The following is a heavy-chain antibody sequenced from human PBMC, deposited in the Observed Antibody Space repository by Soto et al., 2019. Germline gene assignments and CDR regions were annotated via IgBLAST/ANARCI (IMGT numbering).Heavy chain of an antibody. CDR1: GGSISSYD. Sequence: QVQLQESGPGLVKPSETLSLTCTVSGGSISSYDWSWIRQPPGKGLEWIGYSYYSGSTNYNPSLQSRVIISVDTSKNQFSLKLSSVTAADKAVYYCAGTFYGDYGVWVDYYYYMDVWGKGTTVTVSS. J-gene: IGHJ6*03. D-gene: IGHD4-17*01. CDR3: AGTFYGDYGVWVDYYYYMDV. V-gene: IGHV4-59*01. CDR2: SYYSGST.